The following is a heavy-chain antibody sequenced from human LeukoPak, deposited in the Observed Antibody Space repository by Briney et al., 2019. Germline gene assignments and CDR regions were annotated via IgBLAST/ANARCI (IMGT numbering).Heavy chain of an antibody. V-gene: IGHV3-30*04. D-gene: IGHD2-2*01. CDR3: ARGGVVVPAANYYYYYGMDV. Sequence: GGSLRLSCAASGFTFSSYAMHWVRQAPGKGLEWVAVISYDGSNKYCADSVKGRFTISRDNSKNTLYLQMNSLRAEDTAVYYCARGGVVVPAANYYYYYGMDVWGQGTTVTVSS. CDR2: ISYDGSNK. CDR1: GFTFSSYA. J-gene: IGHJ6*02.